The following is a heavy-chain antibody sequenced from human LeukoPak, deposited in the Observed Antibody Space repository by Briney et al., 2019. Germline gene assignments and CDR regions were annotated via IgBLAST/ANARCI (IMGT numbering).Heavy chain of an antibody. CDR2: IYYSGST. Sequence: PSETLSLTCTVSGGPISSYYWSWIRQPPGKGLEWIGYIYYSGSTNYNPSLKSRVTISVDTSKNQFSLKLSSVTAADTAVYYCARVNYYYYYYMDVWGKGTTVTISS. J-gene: IGHJ6*03. V-gene: IGHV4-59*01. CDR1: GGPISSYY. CDR3: ARVNYYYYYYMDV.